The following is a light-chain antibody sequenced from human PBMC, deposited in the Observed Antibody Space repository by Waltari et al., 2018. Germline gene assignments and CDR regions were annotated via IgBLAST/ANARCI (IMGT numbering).Light chain of an antibody. J-gene: IGKJ5*01. CDR2: DSP. Sequence: DIHMTQSPSSLSASVGDRVTITCQASQDITNYLNWYQQKPGGAPKLLIYDSPNLETGVPSRFSGSGSGTDFTFTISNVQPDDIATYYCQQYENLPITFGQGTRLEIK. CDR3: QQYENLPIT. V-gene: IGKV1-33*01. CDR1: QDITNY.